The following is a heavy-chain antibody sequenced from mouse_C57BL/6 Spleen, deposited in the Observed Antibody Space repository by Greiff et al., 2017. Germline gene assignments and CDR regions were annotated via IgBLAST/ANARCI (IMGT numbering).Heavy chain of an antibody. CDR2: IDPETGGT. CDR3: TRFDWY. J-gene: IGHJ2*01. CDR1: GYTFTDYE. Sequence: QVQLKESGAELVRPGASVTLSCKASGYTFTDYELHWVKQTPVHGLEWIGAIDPETGGTAYNQKFKGKAILTADKSSSTAYMELRSLTSEDSAVYYCTRFDWYWGQGTTLTVSS. D-gene: IGHD2-13*01. V-gene: IGHV1-15*01.